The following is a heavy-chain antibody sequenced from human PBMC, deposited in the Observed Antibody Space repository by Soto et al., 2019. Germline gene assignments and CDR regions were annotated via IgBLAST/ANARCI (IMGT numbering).Heavy chain of an antibody. J-gene: IGHJ4*01. V-gene: IGHV3-15*07. Sequence: AGSLRLSCAASGLTFSNAWLNWVRQVPGKGLEWVGRIKSKTDGGATDYAAPVKGRFTISRDDSENTLYLQMNSLKTEDTAVYYCTTATGVIILGVVTRDWGHGTLVTVSS. D-gene: IGHD3-3*01. CDR1: GLTFSNAW. CDR3: TTATGVIILGVVTRD. CDR2: IKSKTDGGAT.